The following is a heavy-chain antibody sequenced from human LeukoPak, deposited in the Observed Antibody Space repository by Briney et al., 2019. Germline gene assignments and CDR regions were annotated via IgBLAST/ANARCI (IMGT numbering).Heavy chain of an antibody. J-gene: IGHJ4*02. CDR3: ARGQGGLELTKPPDY. V-gene: IGHV1-69*05. CDR1: GGTFSSYA. D-gene: IGHD1-7*01. Sequence: GASVKVSCKASGGTFSSYAISWVRQAPGQGLEWMGEIIPIFGTANYAQKFQGRVTITTDESTSTAYMELSSLRSEDTAVYYCARGQGGLELTKPPDYWGQGTLVTVSS. CDR2: IIPIFGTA.